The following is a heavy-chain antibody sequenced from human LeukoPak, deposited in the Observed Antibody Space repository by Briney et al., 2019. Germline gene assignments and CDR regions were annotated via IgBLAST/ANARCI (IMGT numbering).Heavy chain of an antibody. D-gene: IGHD5-12*01. J-gene: IGHJ5*02. Sequence: GGSLRLSCAASGFTFSSYAMSWVSQAPGKGLEWVSAISGSGGSTYYADSVKGRFTISRDNSKNTLYLQMNSLRAEDTAVYYCAKDRRFGGYDTKYNWFDPWGQGTLVTVSS. CDR3: AKDRRFGGYDTKYNWFDP. CDR2: ISGSGGST. V-gene: IGHV3-23*01. CDR1: GFTFSSYA.